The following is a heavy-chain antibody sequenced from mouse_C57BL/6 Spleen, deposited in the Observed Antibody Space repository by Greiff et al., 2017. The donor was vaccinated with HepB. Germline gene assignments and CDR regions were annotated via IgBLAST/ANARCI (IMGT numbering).Heavy chain of an antibody. J-gene: IGHJ3*01. CDR3: ARGGIYYGYDGTWFAY. D-gene: IGHD2-2*01. Sequence: VQLQQSGAELMKPGASVKLSCKATGYTFTGYWIEWVKQRPGHGLEWIGEILPGSGSTNYNEKFKGKATFTADTSSNTAYMQLSSLTTEDSAIYYCARGGIYYGYDGTWFAYWGQGTLVTVSA. CDR2: ILPGSGST. CDR1: GYTFTGYW. V-gene: IGHV1-9*01.